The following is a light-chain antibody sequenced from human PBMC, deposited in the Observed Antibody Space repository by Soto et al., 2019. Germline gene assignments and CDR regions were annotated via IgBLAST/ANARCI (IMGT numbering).Light chain of an antibody. CDR1: QSVLYSSNNKNY. V-gene: IGKV4-1*01. J-gene: IGKJ3*01. Sequence: DIVMTQSPDSLAVSLGERATINCKSSQSVLYSSNNKNYLAGYQQKPGQPPKLLIYWASTRESGVPDRFSGSGSGTDFTLTISSLQAEDVAVYYCQQYDSTPPAFGPGTKVDIK. CDR3: QQYDSTPPA. CDR2: WAS.